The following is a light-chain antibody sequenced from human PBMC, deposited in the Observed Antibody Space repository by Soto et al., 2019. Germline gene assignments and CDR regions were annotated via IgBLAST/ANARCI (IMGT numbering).Light chain of an antibody. CDR1: TSDVGTFGL. J-gene: IGLJ1*01. Sequence: QSALTQPASVSGSPGQSITISCSGTTSDVGTFGLVSWFQQHPGKAPKLMIYEGSKRPAGVSKRFSGSKSGDTASLTISGIQAEEEADYYCSSYAGSTTFYVFGTGTKVTVL. CDR3: SSYAGSTTFYV. CDR2: EGS. V-gene: IGLV2-23*01.